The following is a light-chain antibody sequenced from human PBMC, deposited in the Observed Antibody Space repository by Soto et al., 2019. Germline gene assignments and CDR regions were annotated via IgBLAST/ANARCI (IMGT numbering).Light chain of an antibody. J-gene: IGKJ2*01. CDR1: QSLTSH. CDR3: QQRFSPPYT. V-gene: IGKV1-39*01. CDR2: AAS. Sequence: DIPLTQSPSSLSASAGDRVTITCRASQSLTSHLTWYQQKPGEAPKLLIYAASSLQSGVPSRFSGSGSGTDFTLTITSLQPEDFATYYCQQRFSPPYTFGQGTKLEIK.